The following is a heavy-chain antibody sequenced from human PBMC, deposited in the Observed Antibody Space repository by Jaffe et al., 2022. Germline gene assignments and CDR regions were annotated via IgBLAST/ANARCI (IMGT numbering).Heavy chain of an antibody. CDR2: INHSGST. CDR1: GGSFSGYY. J-gene: IGHJ4*02. V-gene: IGHV4-34*01. D-gene: IGHD3-3*01. Sequence: QVQLQQWGAGLLKPSETLSLTCAVYGGSFSGYYWSWIRQPPGKGLEWIGEINHSGSTNYNPSLKSRVTISVDTSKNQFSLKLSSVTAADTAVYYCARGLYDFWSGYYIGYYFDYWGQGTLVTVSS. CDR3: ARGLYDFWSGYYIGYYFDY.